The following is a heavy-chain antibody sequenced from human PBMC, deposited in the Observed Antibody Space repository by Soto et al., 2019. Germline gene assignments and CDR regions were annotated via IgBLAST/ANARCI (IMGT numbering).Heavy chain of an antibody. V-gene: IGHV3-7*04. Sequence: QVVESGGDLVQPGGSLRLSCAASGFTFSSYWMTWVRKAPGKGLEWVANINKDGSQKNYVDTVEGRFTVSRDNAKKSLYLEMSSLRVEDTAVYYCARDATSSVDAGSGKYFFYEVHEIWGQGTRVTVSS. CDR2: INKDGSQK. D-gene: IGHD3-10*01. CDR3: ARDATSSVDAGSGKYFFYEVHEI. J-gene: IGHJ3*02. CDR1: GFTFSSYW.